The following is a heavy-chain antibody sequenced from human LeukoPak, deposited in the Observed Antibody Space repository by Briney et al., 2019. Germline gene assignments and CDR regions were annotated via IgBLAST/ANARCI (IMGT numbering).Heavy chain of an antibody. J-gene: IGHJ4*02. D-gene: IGHD6-19*01. V-gene: IGHV6-1*01. CDR1: GDSVSSNSFA. CDR3: ARAVAGTEGWFVD. CDR2: TYYRSKWYN. Sequence: SQTLSLTCAISGDSVSSNSFAWNWIRQSPSRGLGWLGRTYYRSKWYNDYAESVKSRVIINPDTSTNQFSLQLNSVTPEDTAVYYCARAVAGTEGWFVDWGQGTLVTVSS.